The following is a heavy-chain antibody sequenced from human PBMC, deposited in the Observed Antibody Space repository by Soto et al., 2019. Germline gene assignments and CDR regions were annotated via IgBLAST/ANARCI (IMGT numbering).Heavy chain of an antibody. CDR3: AKVDVSTAGSFDY. CDR1: GFTFSRHG. V-gene: IGHV3-23*01. J-gene: IGHJ4*02. CDR2: INPSGDST. D-gene: IGHD6-13*01. Sequence: GGSLRLSCVASGFTFSRHGLSWVRQAPGKGLEWVSTINPSGDSTFYADSVKGRFTISRDNSKNTVYLQMNSLSVGDTAVYLCAKVDVSTAGSFDYWGQGALVSVSS.